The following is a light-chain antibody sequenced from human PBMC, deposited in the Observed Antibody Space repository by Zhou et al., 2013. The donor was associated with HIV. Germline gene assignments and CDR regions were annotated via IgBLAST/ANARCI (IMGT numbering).Light chain of an antibody. CDR1: QSVSSSS. V-gene: IGKV3-20*01. J-gene: IGKJ1*01. CDR2: GAS. CDR3: QQYGSSPAT. Sequence: ENVLTQSPGTLSLSPGERATLSCRASQSVSSSSLAWYQQKPGQAPRLLIYGASSRATGIPGRFSGSGSGTDFTLTISRLEPEDFAVYYCQQYGSSPATFGQGTEVRKSN.